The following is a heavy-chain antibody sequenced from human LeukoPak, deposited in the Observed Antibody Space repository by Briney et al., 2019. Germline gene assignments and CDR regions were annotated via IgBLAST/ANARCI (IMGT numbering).Heavy chain of an antibody. D-gene: IGHD2-15*01. CDR2: IYSFGMT. Sequence: PSETQSLTCSVTAASIQNYYWSWIRQPAGRGLEWIGRIYSFGMTDYNPSLTSRVTMSVDTSKNQFSLTLRSVTAADTAMYYCARDRAGDDSVVRLDYWGQGILVTVSS. V-gene: IGHV4-4*07. CDR1: AASIQNYY. CDR3: ARDRAGDDSVVRLDY. J-gene: IGHJ4*02.